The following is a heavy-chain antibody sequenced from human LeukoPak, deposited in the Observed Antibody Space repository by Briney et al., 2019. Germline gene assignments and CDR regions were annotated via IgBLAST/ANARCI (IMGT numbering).Heavy chain of an antibody. CDR3: ARGLYDYGDLGSWFDP. V-gene: IGHV4-34*01. CDR1: GGSFSAYY. Sequence: SETLSLTCAVYGGSFSAYYWSWIRQPPGKGLEWIGEINHSGSTNYNPSLKSRVTISVDTSKNQFSLKLSSVTAADTAVYYCARGLYDYGDLGSWFDPWGQGTLVTVSS. D-gene: IGHD4-17*01. J-gene: IGHJ5*02. CDR2: INHSGST.